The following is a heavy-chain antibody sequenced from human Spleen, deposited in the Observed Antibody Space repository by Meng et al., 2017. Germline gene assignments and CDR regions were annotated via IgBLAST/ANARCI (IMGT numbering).Heavy chain of an antibody. D-gene: IGHD3-22*01. V-gene: IGHV4-38-2*01. J-gene: IGHJ5*02. CDR3: ARFRQGNYYDSSGNCFDP. CDR1: GYSITGSYN. Sequence: SETLSLTCAVSGYSITGSYNWGWIRQSPGKGLEWIGSIYQSGSTYYNPSLKSRVTISVDTSKNQFSLKLSSVTAADTAVYYCARFRQGNYYDSSGNCFDPWGLGTLVTVSS. CDR2: IYQSGST.